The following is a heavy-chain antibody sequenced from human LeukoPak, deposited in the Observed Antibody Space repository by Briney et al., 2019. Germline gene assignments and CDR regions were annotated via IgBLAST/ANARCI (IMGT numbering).Heavy chain of an antibody. CDR3: XXXXXXXXXXXXXIYYYGMDV. CDR2: ISSSSSYI. CDR1: GFTFSSYS. V-gene: IGHV3-21*01. Sequence: GGSLRLSCAASGFTFSSYSMNWVRQAPGKGLEWVSSISSSSSYIYYADSVKGRFTISRDNAKNSLYLQMNSLRAEDTAVYYXXXXXXXXXXXXXXIYYYGMDVWGQGTTVTVSS. J-gene: IGHJ6*02.